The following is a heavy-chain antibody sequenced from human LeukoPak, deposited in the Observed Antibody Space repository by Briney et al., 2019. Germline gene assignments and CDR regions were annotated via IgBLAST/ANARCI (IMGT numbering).Heavy chain of an antibody. D-gene: IGHD3-22*01. CDR2: IYSGVTT. V-gene: IGHV3-53*01. CDR1: GFTVSSNY. CDR3: AGGIGGFYDSSGYYNY. Sequence: PGGSLRLSCAASGFTVSSNYMSWVRQAPGKGLEWVSVIYSGVTTYYAESVKGRFTISRDNSKNTLFLQMNSLRAEDTAVYYCAGGIGGFYDSSGYYNYWGLGTLVTVSS. J-gene: IGHJ4*02.